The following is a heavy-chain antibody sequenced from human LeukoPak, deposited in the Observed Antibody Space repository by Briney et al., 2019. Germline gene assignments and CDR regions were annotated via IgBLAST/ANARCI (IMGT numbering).Heavy chain of an antibody. J-gene: IGHJ3*02. D-gene: IGHD2-2*01. CDR1: GFTFDDYA. CDR2: ISWNSGSI. Sequence: GRSLRLSCAASGFTFDDYAMHWVRQAPGKGLEWVSGISWNSGSICYADSVKGRFTISRDNAKNSLYLQMNSLRAEDTALYYYTKDIASWRDRAFDIWGQGTMVSVSS. V-gene: IGHV3-9*01. CDR3: TKDIASWRDRAFDI.